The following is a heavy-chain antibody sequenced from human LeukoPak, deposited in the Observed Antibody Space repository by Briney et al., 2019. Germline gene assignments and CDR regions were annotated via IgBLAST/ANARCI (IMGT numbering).Heavy chain of an antibody. CDR1: GGSFSGYY. V-gene: IGHV4-34*01. Sequence: SETLSLTCAVYGGSFSGYYWSWIRQPPGKGLEWIGEINHSGSTDYNPSLKSRVTISVDTSKNQFSLKLSSVTAADTAVYYCARIQLGYCSSTSCYNLPGVRFDPWGQGTLVTVSS. J-gene: IGHJ5*02. CDR3: ARIQLGYCSSTSCYNLPGVRFDP. D-gene: IGHD2-2*02. CDR2: INHSGST.